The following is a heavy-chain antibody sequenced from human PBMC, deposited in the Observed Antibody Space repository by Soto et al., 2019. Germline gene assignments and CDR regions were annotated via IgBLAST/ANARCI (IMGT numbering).Heavy chain of an antibody. Sequence: EVQLLESGGGLVQPGGSLSLSCAASGFTFTNYAMSWVRQAPGKGLEWVSAISGSGGYTYYADSVKGRFTISRDNSKNTLYLQMNSPRAEDPAIYYCAKAPNPGYSSAWYTDYWGQGTLVTVSS. J-gene: IGHJ4*02. CDR1: GFTFTNYA. V-gene: IGHV3-23*01. D-gene: IGHD6-19*01. CDR3: AKAPNPGYSSAWYTDY. CDR2: ISGSGGYT.